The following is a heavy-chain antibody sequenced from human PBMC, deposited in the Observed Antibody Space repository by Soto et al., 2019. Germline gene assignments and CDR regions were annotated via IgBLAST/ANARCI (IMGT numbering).Heavy chain of an antibody. J-gene: IGHJ6*02. D-gene: IGHD3-3*01. CDR2: ISGSGGST. CDR1: GFTFSSYA. Sequence: GGSLRLSCAASGFTFSSYAMSWVRQAPGKGLEWVSAISGSGGSTYYADSVKGRFTISRDNSKTTLYLQMNSLRAEDTAVYYCANGNRILAWPPYSGIDVWGRWTTVTVSS. CDR3: ANGNRILAWPPYSGIDV. V-gene: IGHV3-23*01.